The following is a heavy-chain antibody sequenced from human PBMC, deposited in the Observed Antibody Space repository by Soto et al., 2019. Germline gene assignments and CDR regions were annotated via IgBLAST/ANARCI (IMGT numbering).Heavy chain of an antibody. V-gene: IGHV1-8*01. J-gene: IGHJ6*02. D-gene: IGHD3-3*01. CDR3: ARVSGITIFGVDYYYYGMDV. CDR1: GYTFTSYD. CDR2: MNPNSGNT. Sequence: QVQLVQSGAEVKKPGASVKVSCKASGYTFTSYDINWVRQATGQGLEWMGWMNPNSGNTGYAQKFXXRVTMTRNTSXXTXYXXLSSLRSEDTAVYYCARVSGITIFGVDYYYYGMDVWGQGTTVTVSS.